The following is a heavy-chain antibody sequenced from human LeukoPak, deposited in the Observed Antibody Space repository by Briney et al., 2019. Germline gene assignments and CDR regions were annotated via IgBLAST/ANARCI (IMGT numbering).Heavy chain of an antibody. Sequence: GGSLRLSCAASGFTFSTSWMHWVRQAPGKGLEWVGRTRNKANSYTTEYAASVKGRFTISRDDSKNSLYLQMNTLNTEDTAVYYCARGPHCGGDCYQQYYLDYWGQGTLVTVSS. CDR3: ARGPHCGGDCYQQYYLDY. J-gene: IGHJ4*02. V-gene: IGHV3-72*01. CDR2: TRNKANSYTT. D-gene: IGHD2-21*02. CDR1: GFTFSTSW.